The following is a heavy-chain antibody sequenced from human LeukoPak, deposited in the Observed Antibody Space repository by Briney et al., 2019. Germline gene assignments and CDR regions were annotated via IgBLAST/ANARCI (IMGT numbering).Heavy chain of an antibody. Sequence: SETLSLTCTVSGGSISSYYWSWIRQPAGKGLEWIGRIYTSGSTNYNPSLKSRVTMSVDTSKNQFSLKLSSVTAADTAVYYCARCGSSGSGSYYHYYYGMDVWGQGTTVTVSS. CDR2: IYTSGST. CDR1: GGSISSYY. J-gene: IGHJ6*02. CDR3: ARCGSSGSGSYYHYYYGMDV. D-gene: IGHD3-10*01. V-gene: IGHV4-4*07.